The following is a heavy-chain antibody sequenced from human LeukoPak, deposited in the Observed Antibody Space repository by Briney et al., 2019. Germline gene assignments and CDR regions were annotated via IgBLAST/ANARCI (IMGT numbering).Heavy chain of an antibody. CDR1: GFTFSDYY. V-gene: IGHV3-11*04. Sequence: PGGSLRLSCAASGFTFSDYYMSWIRQASGKGLEWVSYISSSGSTIYYADSVKGRFTISRDNAKNSLYLQMNSLRAEDTAVYYCARAAHSGYDKEVLDYWGQGTLVTVSS. J-gene: IGHJ4*02. CDR3: ARAAHSGYDKEVLDY. D-gene: IGHD5-12*01. CDR2: ISSSGSTI.